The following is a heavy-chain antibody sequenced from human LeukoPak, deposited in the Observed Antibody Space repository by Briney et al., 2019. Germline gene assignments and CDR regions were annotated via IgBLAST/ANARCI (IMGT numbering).Heavy chain of an antibody. CDR3: ARDATGYTYGYPFDY. J-gene: IGHJ4*02. V-gene: IGHV3-20*04. D-gene: IGHD5-18*01. CDR1: GFTFDDYG. Sequence: PGGSLRLSCAASGFTFDDYGMSWVRQAPGKGLEWVSGLNWNGGSTNYADSVKGRFTISRDNAKNSLYLLMKSLRAEDTALYYCARDATGYTYGYPFDYWGQGTLVTVSS. CDR2: LNWNGGST.